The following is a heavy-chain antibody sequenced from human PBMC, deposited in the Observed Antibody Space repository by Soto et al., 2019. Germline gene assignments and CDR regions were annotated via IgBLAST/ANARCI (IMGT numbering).Heavy chain of an antibody. V-gene: IGHV3-23*01. J-gene: IGHJ4*02. D-gene: IGHD2-21*02. CDR2: VSGSGGGT. CDR3: ARIGPYCGGDCYPDFDF. CDR1: GFTFNTYG. Sequence: GLLRLCCAASGFTFNTYGMTWVRQAPGKGLEWVSTVSGSGGGTYYADSVKGRFTISRVNSKNTMYLQMSNLRAEDTAVYFCARIGPYCGGDCYPDFDFWGLGTPVTVSS.